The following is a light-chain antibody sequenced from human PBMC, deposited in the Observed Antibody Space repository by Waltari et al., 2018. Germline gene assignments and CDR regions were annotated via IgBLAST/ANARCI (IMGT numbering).Light chain of an antibody. CDR3: SAWDDSLNGHVV. Sequence: QSLLTQPPSVSGTPGQRVTISCSGSTSNIGSNVVSWYQQLPGAAPKLLIHSNTQRPSGVPDRFSFSKSGTSASLAISGLQSADEADYYCSAWDDSLNGHVVFGGGTKLIVL. V-gene: IGLV1-44*01. J-gene: IGLJ2*01. CDR2: SNT. CDR1: TSNIGSNV.